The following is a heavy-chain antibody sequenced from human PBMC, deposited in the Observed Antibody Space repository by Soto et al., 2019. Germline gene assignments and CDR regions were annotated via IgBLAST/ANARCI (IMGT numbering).Heavy chain of an antibody. CDR3: ARDPPYYYDSSGYSKAAFDI. V-gene: IGHV1-69*13. D-gene: IGHD3-22*01. CDR1: GYTFTGYY. CDR2: IIPIFGTA. Sequence: SVKVSCKASGYTFTGYYMHWVRQAPGQGLEWMGGIIPIFGTANYAQKFQGRVTITADESTSTAYMELSSLRSEDTAVYYCARDPPYYYDSSGYSKAAFDIWGQGTMVTVSS. J-gene: IGHJ3*02.